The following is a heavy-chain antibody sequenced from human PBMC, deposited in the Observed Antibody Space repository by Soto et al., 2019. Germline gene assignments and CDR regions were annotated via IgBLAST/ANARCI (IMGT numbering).Heavy chain of an antibody. V-gene: IGHV1-69*13. CDR1: GGTFSSYA. CDR2: IIPIFGTA. J-gene: IGHJ4*02. CDR3: ARLGLEPRYYFDY. D-gene: IGHD1-1*01. Sequence: ASVKVSCTASGGTFSSYAISWVRQAPGQGLEWMGGIIPIFGTANYAQKFQGRVTITADESTSTAYMELSSLRSEDTAVYYCARLGLEPRYYFDYWGQGTLVTVSS.